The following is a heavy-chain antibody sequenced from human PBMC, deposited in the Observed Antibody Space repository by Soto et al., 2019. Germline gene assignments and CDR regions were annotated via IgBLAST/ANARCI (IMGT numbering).Heavy chain of an antibody. J-gene: IGHJ5*02. CDR1: GYTFTSYG. Sequence: ASVKVSCKASGYTFTSYGISWVRQAPGQGLEWMGWISAYNGNTNYAQKLQGRVTMTTDTSTSTAYMELRSLRSDDTAVYYCARDLPRITMIVVVPGHWFDPWGQGTLVTVSS. V-gene: IGHV1-18*01. D-gene: IGHD3-22*01. CDR3: ARDLPRITMIVVVPGHWFDP. CDR2: ISAYNGNT.